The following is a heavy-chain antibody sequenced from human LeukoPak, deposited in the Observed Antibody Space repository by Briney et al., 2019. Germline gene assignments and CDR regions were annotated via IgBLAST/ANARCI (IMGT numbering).Heavy chain of an antibody. J-gene: IGHJ4*02. CDR2: IYTSGST. D-gene: IGHD3-16*01. CDR3: ARGYYGVFDY. V-gene: IGHV4-61*02. Sequence: SETLSLTCTVSGGSISSGSYYWSWIPQPAGKGLEWIGRIYTSGSTNYNPSLKSRVTISVDTSKNQFSLKLSSVTAADTAVYYCARGYYGVFDYWGQGTLVTVSS. CDR1: GGSISSGSYY.